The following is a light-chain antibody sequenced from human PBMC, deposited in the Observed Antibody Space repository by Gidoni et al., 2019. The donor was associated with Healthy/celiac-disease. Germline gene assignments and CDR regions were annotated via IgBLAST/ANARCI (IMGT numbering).Light chain of an antibody. V-gene: IGLV1-44*01. CDR1: SSNIGSNT. J-gene: IGLJ3*02. Sequence: QSVLTQPPSPSGTPGHRVTLTCSGSSSNIGSNTVNWYQQLPGTAPKLLIYSNNRRPPGVPDRFSASKSGTSASLAISGLQDEDEDDYYCAAWDDSLNGWVFGGGTKLTVL. CDR2: SNN. CDR3: AAWDDSLNGWV.